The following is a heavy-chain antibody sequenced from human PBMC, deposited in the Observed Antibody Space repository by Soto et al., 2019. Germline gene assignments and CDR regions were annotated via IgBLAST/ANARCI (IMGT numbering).Heavy chain of an antibody. J-gene: IGHJ4*02. CDR1: TFGDYA. CDR3: ARDRSNSPDYFDF. D-gene: IGHD6-6*01. CDR2: IYYSGRT. V-gene: IGHV4-30-4*08. Sequence: TFGDYAMSWIRQPPGKGLEWIGYIYYSGRTSYNPSLESRVTISIDTSNNHFSLKLSSVTAADTAVYYCARDRSNSPDYFDFWGQGALVTVSS.